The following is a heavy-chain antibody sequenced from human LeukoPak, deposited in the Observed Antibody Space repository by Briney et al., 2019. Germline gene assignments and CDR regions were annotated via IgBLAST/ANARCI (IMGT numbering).Heavy chain of an antibody. J-gene: IGHJ4*02. D-gene: IGHD3-16*01. V-gene: IGHV3-21*01. CDR3: ARADRLGAALLASFDY. Sequence: GGSLRLSCAASGFTFSSYEMNWVRQAPGKGLEWVSSISSSSSYIYYADSVKGRFTISRENAKNSLYLQMNSLRAEDTAVYYCARADRLGAALLASFDYWGQGTLVTVSS. CDR1: GFTFSSYE. CDR2: ISSSSSYI.